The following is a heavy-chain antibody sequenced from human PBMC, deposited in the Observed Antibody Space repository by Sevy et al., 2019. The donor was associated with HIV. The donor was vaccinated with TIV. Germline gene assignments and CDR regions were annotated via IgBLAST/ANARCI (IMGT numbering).Heavy chain of an antibody. Sequence: GGFMRLSCAASGFDFSLYSMSCVRQAPGKGLEWVSTLSFGCGKINYADSVKGRFTVSRDNSKSSVYLQMNNMRVEDTAVYYCAREGCTKPHDYWGQGTLVTVSS. CDR2: LSFGCGKI. CDR1: GFDFSLYS. J-gene: IGHJ4*02. V-gene: IGHV3-23*01. CDR3: AREGCTKPHDY. D-gene: IGHD2-8*01.